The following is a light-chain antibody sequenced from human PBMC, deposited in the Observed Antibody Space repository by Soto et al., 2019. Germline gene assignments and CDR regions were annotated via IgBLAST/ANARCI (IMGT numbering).Light chain of an antibody. CDR2: DVS. Sequence: QSALTQPASVSGSPGQSITISCTGTSSDVGGYNYVSWYQQHPGKAPKLMIYDVSNWPSGVSNRFSGSKSGNTASLTISGLQAEGEADYYCSSYTSSSTYVFGTGTKLTVL. J-gene: IGLJ1*01. CDR3: SSYTSSSTYV. CDR1: SSDVGGYNY. V-gene: IGLV2-14*01.